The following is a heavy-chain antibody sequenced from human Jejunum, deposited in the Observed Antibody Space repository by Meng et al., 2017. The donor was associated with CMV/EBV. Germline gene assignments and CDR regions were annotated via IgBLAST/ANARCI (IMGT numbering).Heavy chain of an antibody. Sequence: GFTFSSAWMTWVRQAPGSGLEWVANVNQDGPETYYVDSVRGRFTISRDNAKNSLYLQMNNLRVEDTAVYSCARIVAYGNAHYGMDVWGQGTTVTVSS. D-gene: IGHD2-21*01. J-gene: IGHJ6*02. CDR2: VNQDGPET. CDR3: ARIVAYGNAHYGMDV. CDR1: GFTFSSAW. V-gene: IGHV3-7*01.